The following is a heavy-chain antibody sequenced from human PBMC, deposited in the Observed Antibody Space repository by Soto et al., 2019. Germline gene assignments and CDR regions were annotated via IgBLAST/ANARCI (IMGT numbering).Heavy chain of an antibody. CDR2: ISGSGGSI. V-gene: IGHV3-23*01. Sequence: GGSLRLSCAASGFTFSSYAMSWVRQAPGKGLEWVSAISGSGGSIYYADSVKGRFTISRDNSKNTLYLQMNSLRAEDTAVYYCAKDWFLDYYDSSGYYWAFDYWGQGTLVTVSS. D-gene: IGHD3-22*01. CDR1: GFTFSSYA. CDR3: AKDWFLDYYDSSGYYWAFDY. J-gene: IGHJ4*02.